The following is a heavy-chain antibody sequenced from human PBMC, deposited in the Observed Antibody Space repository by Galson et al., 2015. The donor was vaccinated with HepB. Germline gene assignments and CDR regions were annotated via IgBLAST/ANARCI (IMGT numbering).Heavy chain of an antibody. V-gene: IGHV3-30*04. Sequence: SLRLSCAASEFTFSYYTMHWVRQAPGKGLEWLSFISYDGNSRYYADSVKGRFTISRDDSKNTLYLQMNSLRDDDTAVYYCARDKVTERGGDYYGVDVWGQGTTVIVSS. CDR1: EFTFSYYT. D-gene: IGHD3-16*01. CDR2: ISYDGNSR. CDR3: ARDKVTERGGDYYGVDV. J-gene: IGHJ6*02.